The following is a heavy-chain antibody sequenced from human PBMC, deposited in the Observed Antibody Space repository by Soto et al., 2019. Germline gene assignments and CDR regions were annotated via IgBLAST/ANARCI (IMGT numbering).Heavy chain of an antibody. CDR2: ISYDGSNK. D-gene: IGHD3-3*01. CDR3: AKDQNSDFWSGYYDY. CDR1: GFTFSSYG. Sequence: QVQLVESGGGVVQPGRSLRLSCAASGFTFSSYGMHWVRQAPGKGLEWVAVISYDGSNKYYADSVKGRFTISRDNSKNTLYLQMNSLRAEDTAVYYCAKDQNSDFWSGYYDYWGQGTLVTVSS. J-gene: IGHJ4*02. V-gene: IGHV3-30*18.